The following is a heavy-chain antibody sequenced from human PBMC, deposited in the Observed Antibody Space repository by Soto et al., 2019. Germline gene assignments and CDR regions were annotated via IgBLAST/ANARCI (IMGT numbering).Heavy chain of an antibody. V-gene: IGHV4-39*01. CDR3: ERNFDF. J-gene: IGHJ4*02. CDR1: GDSISNSRYY. Sequence: PSETLSLTCTFSGDSISNSRYYWGWIRQPPGKGLEWIGSISYSGSTYYNPSLKSRVTISVDTSKNQFSLKLSSVTAADTAVYYCERNFDFWGQGILVTVSS. CDR2: ISYSGST.